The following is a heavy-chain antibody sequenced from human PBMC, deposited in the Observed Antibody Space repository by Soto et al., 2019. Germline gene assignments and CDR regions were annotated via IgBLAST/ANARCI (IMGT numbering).Heavy chain of an antibody. CDR2: IWSSGST. Sequence: QVQLQESGPGLVKPSETMSLTCTVSGVSLSNSYCSWARQPPGKGLEWIGHIWSSGSTNYNPSLRRRVTLSVATSKNQVSLQLSSVTATDTAVYYCAKGGGSYTTGWYNDYWGQGTLVTVSS. CDR3: AKGGGSYTTGWYNDY. CDR1: GVSLSNSY. D-gene: IGHD6-19*01. V-gene: IGHV4-4*08. J-gene: IGHJ4*02.